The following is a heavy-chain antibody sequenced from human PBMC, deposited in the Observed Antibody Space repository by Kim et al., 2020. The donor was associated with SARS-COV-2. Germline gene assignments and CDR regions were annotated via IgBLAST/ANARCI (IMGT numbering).Heavy chain of an antibody. D-gene: IGHD3-10*01. V-gene: IGHV3-30*04. CDR2: ISYDGSNK. CDR3: ARSDPILSGSVAFDI. CDR1: GFTFSSYA. Sequence: GGSLRLSCAASGFTFSSYAMHWVRQAPGKGLEWVAVISYDGSNKYYADSVKGRFTISRDNSKNTLYLQMNSLRAEDTAVYYCARSDPILSGSVAFDIWG. J-gene: IGHJ3*02.